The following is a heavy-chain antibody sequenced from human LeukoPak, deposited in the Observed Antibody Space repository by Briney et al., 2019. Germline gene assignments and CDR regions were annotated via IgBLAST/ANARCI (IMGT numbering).Heavy chain of an antibody. Sequence: SETLSLTCTVSGGSTSSSSYYWGWIRQPPGKGLEWIGSIYYSGSTYYNPSLKSRVTISVDTSKNQFSLKLSSVTAADTAVYYCARDDSGYWGQGTLVTVSS. J-gene: IGHJ4*02. V-gene: IGHV4-39*07. CDR3: ARDDSGY. CDR2: IYYSGST. D-gene: IGHD3-3*01. CDR1: GGSTSSSSYY.